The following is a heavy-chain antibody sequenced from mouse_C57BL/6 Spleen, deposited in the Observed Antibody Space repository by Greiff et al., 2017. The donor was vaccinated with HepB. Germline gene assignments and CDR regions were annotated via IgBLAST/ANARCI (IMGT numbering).Heavy chain of an antibody. CDR2: IWSGGST. V-gene: IGHV2-2*01. CDR3: ARNHYGLYDYAMDY. D-gene: IGHD1-1*01. Sequence: VQLQQSGPGLVQPSQSLSITCTVSGFSLTSYGVHWVRQSPGKGLEWLGVIWSGGSTDYNAAFLSRLSISKDNSKSQVFFKMNSLQADDTAIYYCARNHYGLYDYAMDYWGQGTSVTVSS. J-gene: IGHJ4*01. CDR1: GFSLTSYG.